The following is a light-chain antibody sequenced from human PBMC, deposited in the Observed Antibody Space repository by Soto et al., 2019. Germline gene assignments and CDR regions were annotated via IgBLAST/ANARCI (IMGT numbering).Light chain of an antibody. Sequence: DIVMTQTPLSLPVTPGQPAAISCRSSDDVSNYLDWYLQKPGQSPQLLIYTLSYRASGVPDRFSGSGSGTDFTLKISRVEAEDVGVHYCMQRKEFPWTFGQGTKVEIK. CDR2: TLS. CDR1: DDVSNY. J-gene: IGKJ1*01. V-gene: IGKV2-40*01. CDR3: MQRKEFPWT.